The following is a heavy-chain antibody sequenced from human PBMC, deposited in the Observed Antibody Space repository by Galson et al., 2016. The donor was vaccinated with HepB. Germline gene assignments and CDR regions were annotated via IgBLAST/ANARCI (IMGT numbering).Heavy chain of an antibody. D-gene: IGHD2-21*02. J-gene: IGHJ3*02. CDR1: GFTFDDYT. Sequence: SLRLSCAASGFTFDDYTMHWVRQAPGKGLEWVSLITWDGTITSYEDSVKGRFTISRDNSKNSLCLRMNSLRAEDAALYYCAKAEGVTGPFDIWGQGTMVTVSS. V-gene: IGHV3-43*01. CDR3: AKAEGVTGPFDI. CDR2: ITWDGTIT.